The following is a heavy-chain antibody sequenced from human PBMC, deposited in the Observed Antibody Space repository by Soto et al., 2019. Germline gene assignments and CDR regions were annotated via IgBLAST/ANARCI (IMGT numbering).Heavy chain of an antibody. V-gene: IGHV1-24*01. CDR1: GYTLTELS. Sequence: QVQLVQSGAEVKKPGASVKVSCKVSGYTLTELSMQWVRQAPGKGLEWMGGFDPEDGETIYAQKFQGRVTMTEYTSTDTSYRDLSSLRSEDTAVYYCGTSTKLALTIPVVYYYGMDVWGQGTTVTVSS. CDR3: GTSTKLALTIPVVYYYGMDV. CDR2: FDPEDGET. D-gene: IGHD2-2*02. J-gene: IGHJ6*02.